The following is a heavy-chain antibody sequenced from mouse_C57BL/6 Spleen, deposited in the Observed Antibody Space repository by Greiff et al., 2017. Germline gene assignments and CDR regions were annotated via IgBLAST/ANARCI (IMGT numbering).Heavy chain of an antibody. Sequence: VKVVESGAELARPGASVKLSCKASGYTFTSYGISWVKQRTGQGLEWIGEIYPRSGNTYYNEKFKGKATLTADKSSSTAYMELRSLTSEDSAVYFCASQEDYSNYEFAYWGQGTLVTVSA. D-gene: IGHD2-5*01. J-gene: IGHJ3*01. CDR1: GYTFTSYG. CDR3: ASQEDYSNYEFAY. V-gene: IGHV1-81*01. CDR2: IYPRSGNT.